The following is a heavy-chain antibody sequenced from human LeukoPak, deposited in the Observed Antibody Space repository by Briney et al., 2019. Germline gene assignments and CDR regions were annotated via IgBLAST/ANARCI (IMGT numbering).Heavy chain of an antibody. Sequence: PSQTLSLTCTVSGGSISSGSYYWSWIRQPAGKGLEWIGRIYTSGSTNYNPSLKSRVTISVDTSKNQFSLKLSSVTAADTAVYYCAREYSSSSPTQTENWFDHWGQGTLVTVSS. V-gene: IGHV4-61*02. CDR2: IYTSGST. CDR1: GGSISSGSYY. CDR3: AREYSSSSPTQTENWFDH. J-gene: IGHJ5*02. D-gene: IGHD6-6*01.